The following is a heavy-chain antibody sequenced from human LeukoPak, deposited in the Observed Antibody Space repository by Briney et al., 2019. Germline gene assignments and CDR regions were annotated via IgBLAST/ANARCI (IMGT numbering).Heavy chain of an antibody. D-gene: IGHD3-10*01. CDR3: AKCEARSGSYFSRYYYYYYMDV. J-gene: IGHJ6*03. Sequence: SETLSLTCTVSGGSISSYYWSWIRQPAGKGLEWIGRIYTSGSTNYNPSLKSRVTMSVDTSKNQFSLKLSSVTAADTAVYYCAKCEARSGSYFSRYYYYYYMDVWGKGTTVTISS. CDR2: IYTSGST. V-gene: IGHV4-4*07. CDR1: GGSISSYY.